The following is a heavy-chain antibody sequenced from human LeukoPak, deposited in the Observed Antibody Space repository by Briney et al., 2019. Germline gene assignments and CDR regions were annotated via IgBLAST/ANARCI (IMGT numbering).Heavy chain of an antibody. CDR1: GYSISSGYY. D-gene: IGHD3-16*01. CDR3: AGGVGYWYFDL. V-gene: IGHV4-38-2*01. Sequence: PSETLSLTCAVSGYSISSGYYWGWIRQPPGKGLEWIGYIYYSGSTNYNPSLKSRVTISVDTSKNQFSLKLSSVTAADTAVYYCAGGVGYWYFDLWGRGTLVTVSS. CDR2: IYYSGST. J-gene: IGHJ2*01.